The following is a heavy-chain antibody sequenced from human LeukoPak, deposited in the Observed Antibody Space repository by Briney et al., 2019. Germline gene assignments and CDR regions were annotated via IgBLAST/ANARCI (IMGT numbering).Heavy chain of an antibody. CDR1: GFTFNSYW. V-gene: IGHV3-7*01. J-gene: IGHJ4*02. CDR2: IDPDGSEK. D-gene: IGHD3-10*01. CDR3: ARIYYFGDNNWRYFDN. Sequence: PGRSLRLSCAASGFTFNSYWMSWGRQAPGRGLEWVANIDPDGSEKQYGDSVKGRFTTSRDNAKNSLYLQMNSLRAEDTAIYYCARIYYFGDNNWRYFDNWGQGTLVTVSS.